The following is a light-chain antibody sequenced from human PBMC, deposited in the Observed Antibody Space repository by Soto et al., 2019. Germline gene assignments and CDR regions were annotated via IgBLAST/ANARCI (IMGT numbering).Light chain of an antibody. J-gene: IGKJ1*01. CDR3: QQYMSSVT. Sequence: EIVLTQSPGSLSMSPGERVTLSCRASQSVDSTFFAWYQKKPGQAPRLLMYGVSKRATGIPDRFSGSGSVTDFTLTITRLEPEDFAVYYCQQYMSSVTFGQGTRVEIK. CDR2: GVS. V-gene: IGKV3-20*01. CDR1: QSVDSTF.